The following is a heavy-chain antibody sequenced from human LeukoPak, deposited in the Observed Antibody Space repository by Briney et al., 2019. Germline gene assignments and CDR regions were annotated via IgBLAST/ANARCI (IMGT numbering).Heavy chain of an antibody. V-gene: IGHV3-64D*06. Sequence: GGSLRLSCSASGFAFSSYAMHWVRQAPGKGLEYVSGISSNGGSTYYADSVKGRFIISRDNSKNTLYLQMSSLRTEDTAVYYCVKERSSGWYDFDYWGQGTLVTVSS. CDR3: VKERSSGWYDFDY. J-gene: IGHJ4*02. D-gene: IGHD6-19*01. CDR1: GFAFSSYA. CDR2: ISSNGGST.